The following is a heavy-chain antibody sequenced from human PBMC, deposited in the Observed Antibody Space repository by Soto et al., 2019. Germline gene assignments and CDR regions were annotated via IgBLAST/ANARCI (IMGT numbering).Heavy chain of an antibody. V-gene: IGHV3-53*01. J-gene: IGHJ6*02. Sequence: QSGGSLRLSCAASGFTVSSNYMSWVRQAPGKGLEWVSVIYSGGSTYYADSVKGRFTISRDNSKNTLYLQMNSLRAEDTAVYYCARTSGYSYGTYYYYRMDVWGQGTTVTVSS. CDR2: IYSGGST. CDR1: GFTVSSNY. CDR3: ARTSGYSYGTYYYYRMDV. D-gene: IGHD5-18*01.